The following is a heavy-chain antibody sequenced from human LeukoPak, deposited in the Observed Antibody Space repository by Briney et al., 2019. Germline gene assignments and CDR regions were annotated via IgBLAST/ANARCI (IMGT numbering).Heavy chain of an antibody. V-gene: IGHV3-9*03. CDR1: GFTFSSYW. D-gene: IGHD1-26*01. CDR3: VKGNSGSYSQDWFDP. Sequence: PGGSLRLSCAASGFTFSSYWMSWVRQAPGKGLEWVSGISWNSNTIGYADSVKGRFTIFRDNAKNSLYLQMNSLRAEDMAFYYCVKGNSGSYSQDWFDPWGQGTLVTVSP. CDR2: ISWNSNTI. J-gene: IGHJ5*02.